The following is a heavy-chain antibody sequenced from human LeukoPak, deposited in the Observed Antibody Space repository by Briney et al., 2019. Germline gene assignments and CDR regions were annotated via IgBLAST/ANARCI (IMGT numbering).Heavy chain of an antibody. V-gene: IGHV4-34*01. CDR3: ARPGAYDYDGYFDY. CDR1: GESFSGYY. J-gene: IGHJ4*02. Sequence: SETLSLTCAVYGESFSGYYWSWIRQPPGKGLEWIGEINHSGNTNYNPSLKSRVTISVDTSKNQFSLKLSSVTAADTAVYYCARPGAYDYDGYFDYWGQGTLVTVSS. CDR2: INHSGNT. D-gene: IGHD4-17*01.